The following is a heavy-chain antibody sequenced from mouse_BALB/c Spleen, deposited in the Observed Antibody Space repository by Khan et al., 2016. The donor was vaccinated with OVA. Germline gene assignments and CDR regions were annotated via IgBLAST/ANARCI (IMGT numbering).Heavy chain of an antibody. D-gene: IGHD1-1*01. CDR3: ARGLNYYGSWFAY. Sequence: QIQLVQSGPELTKPGETVKISCKASGYTFTNYGMNWVKQAPGKALKWMGWINTYTGEPTYADDFKGRFAFSLETSASTAYLQINNLKHEDMATYFCARGLNYYGSWFAYWGQGTLVTVSA. CDR1: GYTFTNYG. J-gene: IGHJ3*01. V-gene: IGHV9-1*02. CDR2: INTYTGEP.